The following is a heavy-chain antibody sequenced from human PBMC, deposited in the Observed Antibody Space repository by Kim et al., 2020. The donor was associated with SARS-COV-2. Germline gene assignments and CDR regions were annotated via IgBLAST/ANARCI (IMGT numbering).Heavy chain of an antibody. Sequence: GESLKISCKGSGYSFTSYWIGWVRQMPGKGLEWMGIIYPGDSDTRYSPSFQGQVTISADKSISTAYLQWSSLKASDTAMYYCARHGFTMVRGVSLDYWGQGTLVTVSS. CDR1: GYSFTSYW. CDR3: ARHGFTMVRGVSLDY. V-gene: IGHV5-51*01. J-gene: IGHJ4*02. CDR2: IYPGDSDT. D-gene: IGHD3-10*01.